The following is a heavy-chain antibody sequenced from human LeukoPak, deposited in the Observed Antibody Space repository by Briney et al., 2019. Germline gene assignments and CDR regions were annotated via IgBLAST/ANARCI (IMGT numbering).Heavy chain of an antibody. D-gene: IGHD2-2*01. CDR2: ISSSGSTI. V-gene: IGHV3-11*01. Sequence: GGSLRLSCAASGFTFSDYYMSWIRQAPGKGLEWVSYISSSGSTIYYADSVKGRFTISRDNAKNSLYLQMNSLRAEDTALYHCARRSTYQFYGLDVWGQGTTVTVSS. CDR1: GFTFSDYY. J-gene: IGHJ6*02. CDR3: ARRSTYQFYGLDV.